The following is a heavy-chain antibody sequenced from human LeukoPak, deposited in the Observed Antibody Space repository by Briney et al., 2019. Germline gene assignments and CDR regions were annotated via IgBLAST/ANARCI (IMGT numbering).Heavy chain of an antibody. CDR3: ARDEGDCSGGSCYFGSFDY. D-gene: IGHD2-15*01. CDR2: INPNSGGT. V-gene: IGHV1-2*02. Sequence: ASVKVSCKASGYTFTGYYMHWVRQAPGQGLEWMGWINPNSGGTNYAQKFQGRVTMTRDTSISTAYMELSRLRSDDTAVYYCARDEGDCSGGSCYFGSFDYWGPGTLVTVSS. CDR1: GYTFTGYY. J-gene: IGHJ4*02.